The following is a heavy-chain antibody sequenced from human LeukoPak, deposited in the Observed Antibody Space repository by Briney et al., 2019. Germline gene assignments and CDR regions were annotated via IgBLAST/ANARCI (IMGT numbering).Heavy chain of an antibody. D-gene: IGHD1-14*01. CDR2: ITSSSRYT. V-gene: IGHV3-11*03. Sequence: GGSLTLSCAASGFTFSDCYMTWIRQAPGKGLEWVSYITSSSRYTNYADSVKGRFTLCRDNAKNSLYLQMSSLRAEDTAVYYRARGYGTDYWGQGTLVTVSS. J-gene: IGHJ4*02. CDR1: GFTFSDCY. CDR3: ARGYGTDY.